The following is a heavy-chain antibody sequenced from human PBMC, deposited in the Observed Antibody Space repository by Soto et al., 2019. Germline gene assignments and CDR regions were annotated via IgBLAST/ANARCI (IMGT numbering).Heavy chain of an antibody. J-gene: IGHJ3*02. Sequence: ASVKVSCKASGGTFSSYAISWVRQAPGQGLEWMGGIIPIFGTANYAQNFQGRVTITADKSTSTAYMELSSLRSEDTAVYYCARPTTYYYDSSGSEALDAFDIWGQGTMVTVSS. V-gene: IGHV1-69*06. CDR1: GGTFSSYA. D-gene: IGHD3-22*01. CDR3: ARPTTYYYDSSGSEALDAFDI. CDR2: IIPIFGTA.